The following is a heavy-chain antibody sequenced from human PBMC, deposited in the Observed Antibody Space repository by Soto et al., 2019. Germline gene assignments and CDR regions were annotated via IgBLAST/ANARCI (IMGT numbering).Heavy chain of an antibody. D-gene: IGHD6-13*01. J-gene: IGHJ5*02. CDR3: AGAPRPGIAAAGRAPRHWFDP. V-gene: IGHV4-34*01. CDR1: GGSFSGHY. CDR2: INHSGST. Sequence: PSETLSLTCAVYGGSFSGHYWSWIRQPPGKGLEWIGEINHSGSTNYNPSLKSRVTISVDTSKNQFSLKLSSVTAADTAVYYCAGAPRPGIAAAGRAPRHWFDPWGQGTLVTVSS.